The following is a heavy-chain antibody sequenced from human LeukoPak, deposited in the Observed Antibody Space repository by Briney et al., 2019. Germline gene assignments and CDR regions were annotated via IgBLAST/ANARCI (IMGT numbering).Heavy chain of an antibody. CDR2: IYYSGST. D-gene: IGHD3-22*01. V-gene: IGHV4-59*01. CDR3: AKDPTPYDSSGYYSPDY. CDR1: GGSISSYY. Sequence: SETLSLTCTVSGGSISSYYWSWIRQPPGKGLEWIGYIYYSGSTNYNPSLKSRVTISVDTSKNQFSLKLSSVTAADTAVYYCAKDPTPYDSSGYYSPDYWGQGTLVTVSS. J-gene: IGHJ4*02.